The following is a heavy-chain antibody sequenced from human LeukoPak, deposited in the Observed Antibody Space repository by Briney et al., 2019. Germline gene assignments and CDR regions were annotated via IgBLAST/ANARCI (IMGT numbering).Heavy chain of an antibody. D-gene: IGHD2-8*01. J-gene: IGHJ3*02. Sequence: PSETLSLTCTVSGGSVSSGTYYWRWIRQPPGTGLEWIGYIYYSGSTNYNPSLKSRVTVSVDTSKNQCSLKLSSVTTADTAVYYCTRSTNLEAFDIWGQGTMVTVSS. V-gene: IGHV4-61*01. CDR1: GGSVSSGTYY. CDR2: IYYSGST. CDR3: TRSTNLEAFDI.